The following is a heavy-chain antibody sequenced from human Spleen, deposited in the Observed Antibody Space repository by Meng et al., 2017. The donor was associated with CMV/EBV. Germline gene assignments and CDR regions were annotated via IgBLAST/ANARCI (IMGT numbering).Heavy chain of an antibody. J-gene: IGHJ4*02. Sequence: SETLSLTCAVYGGSFSGYYWSWIRQPPGKGLEWIGEINHSGSTNYNPSLKSRVTTSVDTSKNQFSLKLSSVTAADTAVYYCASATRGSWTNPYYFDYWGQGTLVTVSS. V-gene: IGHV4-34*01. CDR2: INHSGST. CDR1: GGSFSGYY. CDR3: ASATRGSWTNPYYFDY. D-gene: IGHD2-15*01.